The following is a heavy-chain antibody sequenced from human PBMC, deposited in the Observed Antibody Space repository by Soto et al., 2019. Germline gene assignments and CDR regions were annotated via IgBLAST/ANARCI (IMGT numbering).Heavy chain of an antibody. CDR3: ARTSPQAAWNDFEY. CDR1: WYSFTSYW. D-gene: IGHD1-1*01. CDR2: IYPGDSDT. J-gene: IGHJ4*02. Sequence: GESLKISCKGSWYSFTSYWIGWVRQRPGKGLEWMGIIYPGDSDTRYSPSFQGQVTISADKSISTAYLQWSSLKASDTAMYYCARTSPQAAWNDFEYWGQGTLVIVSS. V-gene: IGHV5-51*01.